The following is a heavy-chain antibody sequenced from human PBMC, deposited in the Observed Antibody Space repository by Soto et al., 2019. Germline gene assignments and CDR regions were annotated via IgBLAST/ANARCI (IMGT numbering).Heavy chain of an antibody. V-gene: IGHV4-34*01. CDR1: GGSFSGYY. Sequence: SETLSLTCAVYGGSFSGYYWSWIRQPPGKGLEWIGEINHSGSTNYNPSLKSRVTISVDTSKNQFSLKLSSVTAADTAVYYCGRRGSFGGVIETPFDYWGQGTLVTVSS. CDR2: INHSGST. D-gene: IGHD3-16*02. CDR3: GRRGSFGGVIETPFDY. J-gene: IGHJ4*02.